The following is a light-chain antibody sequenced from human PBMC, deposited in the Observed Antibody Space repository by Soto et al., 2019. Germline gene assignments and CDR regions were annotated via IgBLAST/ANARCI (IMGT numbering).Light chain of an antibody. CDR3: QQYNSYSWT. CDR1: QSISSW. Sequence: DIQMTQSPSTLSASVGDRVTITCRASQSISSWLAWYQQKPGKAPKLLIYDASSLESGVSSRFSGSGSGTEFTLTISSLQPDDFATYYCQQYNSYSWTFGQGTKV. J-gene: IGKJ1*01. V-gene: IGKV1-5*01. CDR2: DAS.